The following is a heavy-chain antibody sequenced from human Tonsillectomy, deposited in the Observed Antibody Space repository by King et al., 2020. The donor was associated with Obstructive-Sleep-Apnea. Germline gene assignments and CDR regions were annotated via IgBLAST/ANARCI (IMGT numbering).Heavy chain of an antibody. CDR2: IGTAGDT. Sequence: QLVQSGGGLVQPGGSLRLSCAASGFTFSSYDMHWVRQATGKGLEWVSAIGTAGDTYYPGSVKGRFTISRENAKNSLYLQMNSLRAGDTAVYYCARGTVTSNYYYGMDVWGQGTTVTVSS. V-gene: IGHV3-13*01. CDR3: ARGTVTSNYYYGMDV. CDR1: GFTFSSYD. D-gene: IGHD4-17*01. J-gene: IGHJ6*02.